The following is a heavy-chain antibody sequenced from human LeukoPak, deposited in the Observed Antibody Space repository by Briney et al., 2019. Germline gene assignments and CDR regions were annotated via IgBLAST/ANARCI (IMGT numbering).Heavy chain of an antibody. CDR3: ARDWYLDSSGWYVDY. J-gene: IGHJ4*02. V-gene: IGHV1-18*01. CDR1: GYTFTSYA. CDR2: ISAYNGNT. D-gene: IGHD3-22*01. Sequence: ASVKVSCKASGYTFTSYAMNWVRQAPGQGLEWMGWISAYNGNTNYAQKLQGRVTMTTDTSTSTAYMELRSLRSDDTAVYYCARDWYLDSSGWYVDYWGQGTLVTVSS.